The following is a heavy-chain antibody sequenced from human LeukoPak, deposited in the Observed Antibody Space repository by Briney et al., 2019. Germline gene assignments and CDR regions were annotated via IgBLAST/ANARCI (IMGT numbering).Heavy chain of an antibody. D-gene: IGHD6-6*01. Sequence: ASVKVSCKASGYIFTSYDINWVRQATGQGLEWMGWMNPNRGNTGYAQKFQGRVTMTRNTSISTAYMELSSLRSEDTAVYCVSRGLIAARPGDDYWGQGTLVTVSS. V-gene: IGHV1-8*01. CDR3: SRGLIAARPGDDY. CDR1: GYIFTSYD. J-gene: IGHJ4*02. CDR2: MNPNRGNT.